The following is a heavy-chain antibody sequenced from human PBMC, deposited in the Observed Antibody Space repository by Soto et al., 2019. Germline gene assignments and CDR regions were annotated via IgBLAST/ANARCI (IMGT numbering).Heavy chain of an antibody. CDR3: AKVKLHCSSTSCYGGGFDP. V-gene: IGHV3-23*01. Sequence: EVQLLESGGGLVQPGGSLRLSCAASGFTFSSYAMSWVRQAPGKGLEWVSAISGSGGSTYYADSVKGRFTISRDNSKNTLYLQMNSLRAEDTAVYYCAKVKLHCSSTSCYGGGFDPWGQGTLVTVSS. CDR2: ISGSGGST. D-gene: IGHD2-2*01. J-gene: IGHJ5*02. CDR1: GFTFSSYA.